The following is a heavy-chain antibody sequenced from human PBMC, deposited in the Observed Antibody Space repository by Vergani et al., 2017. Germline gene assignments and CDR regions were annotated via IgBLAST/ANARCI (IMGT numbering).Heavy chain of an antibody. CDR1: GDTFSSFT. CDR2: LSPVSGTP. J-gene: IGHJ1*01. Sequence: QVQLVQSGPEVKKPGSSVKISCEASGDTFSSFTISWVRQSPGQGLEWMGGLSPVSGTPTYAQKFRGRVTLTADESTNTAYMELSSLRSDDTGMYYCARDLSENDTYGRSGYWGPGTLVTVSS. D-gene: IGHD6-25*01. V-gene: IGHV1-69*12. CDR3: ARDLSENDTYGRSGY.